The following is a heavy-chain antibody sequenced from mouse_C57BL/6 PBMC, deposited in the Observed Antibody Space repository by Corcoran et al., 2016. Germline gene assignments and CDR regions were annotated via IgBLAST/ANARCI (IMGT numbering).Heavy chain of an antibody. V-gene: IGHV1-22*01. CDR1: GYTFTDYN. J-gene: IGHJ3*01. CDR2: INPNNGGT. Sequence: EVQLQQSGPELVKPGASVKMSCKASGYTFTDYNMHWVKQSHGKSLEWIGYINPNNGGTSYNQKFKGKATLTVNKSSSTAYMELRSLTSEDSAVYYCARMPFGNHGGFAYWGQGTLVTVSA. D-gene: IGHD2-1*01. CDR3: ARMPFGNHGGFAY.